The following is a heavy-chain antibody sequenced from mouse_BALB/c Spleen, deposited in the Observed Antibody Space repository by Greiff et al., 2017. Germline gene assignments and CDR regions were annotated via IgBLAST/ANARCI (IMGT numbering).Heavy chain of an antibody. Sequence: EVQGVESGGGLVQPGGSRKLSCAASGFTFSSFGMHWVRQAPEKGLEWVAYISSGSSTIYYADTVKGRFTISRDNPKNTLFLQMTSLRSEDTAMYYCARSNYGNYVAMDYWGQGTSVTVSS. CDR1: GFTFSSFG. V-gene: IGHV5-17*02. CDR2: ISSGSSTI. J-gene: IGHJ4*01. D-gene: IGHD2-1*01. CDR3: ARSNYGNYVAMDY.